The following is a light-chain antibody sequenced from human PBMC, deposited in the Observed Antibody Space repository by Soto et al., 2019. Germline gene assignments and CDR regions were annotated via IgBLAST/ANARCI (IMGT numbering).Light chain of an antibody. CDR2: AAS. Sequence: DIQMTXSPSSLSAXIGEXXXXXXXTSHNXSSHLNWYHQKPGKAPNLLIYAASSLQSGVPSGFSGSGSGTDFTLTITSLQPDDFATYYCQQSFSIPYTFGQGTKLQIK. J-gene: IGKJ2*01. V-gene: IGKV1-39*01. CDR3: QQSFSIPYT. CDR1: HNXSSH.